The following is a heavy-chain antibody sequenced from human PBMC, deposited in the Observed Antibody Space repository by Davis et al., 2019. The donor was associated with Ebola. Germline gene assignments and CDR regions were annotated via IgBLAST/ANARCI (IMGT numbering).Heavy chain of an antibody. Sequence: MPGGSLRLSCAVSGGSISSSNWWRWVRQPPGKGLEWIGEIYHSGSTNYNPSLKSRVTISVDKSKNQFSLKLSSVTAADTAVYYCARVHVLRFLEWLLLHYYFDYWGQGTLVTVSS. CDR3: ARVHVLRFLEWLLLHYYFDY. J-gene: IGHJ4*02. V-gene: IGHV4-4*02. CDR1: GGSISSSNW. D-gene: IGHD3-3*01. CDR2: IYHSGST.